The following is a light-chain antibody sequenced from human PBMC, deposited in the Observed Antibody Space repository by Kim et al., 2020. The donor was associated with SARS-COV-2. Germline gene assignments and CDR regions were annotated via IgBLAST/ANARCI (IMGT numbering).Light chain of an antibody. CDR1: QSVISW. J-gene: IGKJ1*01. CDR2: DAS. Sequence: DIQMTQSPTTLSASVGDRVTITCRVSQSVISWLAWYQQKPGKAPNLLIFDASDLENGVPSRFSGSGSGTEFTLTISSLQPDDFGTYYYQQYNNYPGTFGQGTKVDIK. CDR3: QQYNNYPGT. V-gene: IGKV1-5*01.